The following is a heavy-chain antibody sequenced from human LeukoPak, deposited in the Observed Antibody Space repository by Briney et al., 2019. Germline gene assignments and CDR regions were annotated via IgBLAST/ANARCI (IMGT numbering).Heavy chain of an antibody. CDR3: ARGPSGYHNT. J-gene: IGHJ4*02. CDR1: GFTFNIYW. CDR2: IKQDESEK. V-gene: IGHV3-7*01. Sequence: PGGSLRLSCAASGFTFNIYWMSWVRQAPGKGLEWVANIKQDESEKYYVDSVKGRFTISRDNAKNTLYLQMNSLRAEDTAVYYCARGPSGYHNTGGQGTLVTVSS. D-gene: IGHD5-12*01.